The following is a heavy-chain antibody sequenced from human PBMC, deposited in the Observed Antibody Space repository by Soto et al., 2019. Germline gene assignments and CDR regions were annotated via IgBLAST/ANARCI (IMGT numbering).Heavy chain of an antibody. J-gene: IGHJ5*02. CDR1: GGSISSGGYY. Sequence: QVQLQESGPGLVKPSQTLSLTCTVSGGSISSGGYYWSWIRQHPGKGLEWIGNIYYSGSTYYNPSLKSRVTISVDTSKNQFSLKLSSVTDADTAVYYCARADCSGGSCYSIARWFDPWGQGTLVTVYS. D-gene: IGHD2-15*01. CDR2: IYYSGST. CDR3: ARADCSGGSCYSIARWFDP. V-gene: IGHV4-31*03.